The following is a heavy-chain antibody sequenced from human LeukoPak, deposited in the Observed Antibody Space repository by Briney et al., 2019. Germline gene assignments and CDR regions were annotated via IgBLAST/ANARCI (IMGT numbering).Heavy chain of an antibody. Sequence: SETLPLTCAVSDGSISSYYWNWIRQPPGKGLEWIGNIYNSGSTDYNPSLKSRVTISVNLSKKQISLKLTSVTAADTALCYCARDKGPYWYFDLWGRGTLVTVSS. CDR1: DGSISSYY. CDR3: ARDKGPYWYFDL. CDR2: IYNSGST. J-gene: IGHJ2*01. V-gene: IGHV4-59*01.